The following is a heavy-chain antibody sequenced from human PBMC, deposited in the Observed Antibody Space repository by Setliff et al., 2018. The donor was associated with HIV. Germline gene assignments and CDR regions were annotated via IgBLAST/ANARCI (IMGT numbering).Heavy chain of an antibody. CDR1: GFTFSSYA. V-gene: IGHV3-23*01. Sequence: GASLKISCAVSGFTFSSYAMSWVRQAPGKGLEWVSAISGSAGSTYYADSVKGRFTIPGDNSKNTLYLQMNSLRAEDTAVYYCAKPYRGSVVRDQGYMDVWGKGTTVTVSS. CDR2: ISGSAGST. J-gene: IGHJ6*03. D-gene: IGHD3-10*01. CDR3: AKPYRGSVVRDQGYMDV.